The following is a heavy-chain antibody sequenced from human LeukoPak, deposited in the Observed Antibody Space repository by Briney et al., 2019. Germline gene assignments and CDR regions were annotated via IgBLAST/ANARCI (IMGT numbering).Heavy chain of an antibody. CDR3: ARDIDYYDSSGPDAFDI. CDR1: GFTFSSYS. Sequence: GGSLRLSCAASGFTFSSYSMNWVRQAPGKGLEWVSSISSSSSSYIYYADSVKGRFTISRDNAKNSLYLQMNSLRAEDTAVYYCARDIDYYDSSGPDAFDIWGQGTMVTVSS. J-gene: IGHJ3*02. D-gene: IGHD3-22*01. V-gene: IGHV3-21*01. CDR2: ISSSSSSYI.